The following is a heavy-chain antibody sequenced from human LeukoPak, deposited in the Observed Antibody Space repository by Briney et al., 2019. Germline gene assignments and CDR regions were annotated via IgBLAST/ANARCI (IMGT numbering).Heavy chain of an antibody. J-gene: IGHJ6*03. CDR2: ISFDGSNT. CDR3: ARDPIYDFWSGYHYYYMDV. D-gene: IGHD3-3*01. CDR1: RSLFTTYG. Sequence: QPGGSLRLSCAASRSLFTTYGIHWARQAPGKGLEWVAVISFDGSNTFYTDSVKGRFTISRDNAKNSLYLQMNSLRAEDTAVYYCARDPIYDFWSGYHYYYMDVWGKGTTVTVSS. V-gene: IGHV3-30*12.